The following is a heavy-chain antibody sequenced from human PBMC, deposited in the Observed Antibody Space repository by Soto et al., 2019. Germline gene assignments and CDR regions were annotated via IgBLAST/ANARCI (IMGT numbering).Heavy chain of an antibody. CDR3: ATTFRGYCSGGSCLDAFDI. CDR2: IIPIFGTA. D-gene: IGHD2-15*01. Sequence: GASVKVSCKASGGTFSSYAISWVRQAPGQGLEWMGGIIPIFGTANYAQKFQGRVTITADESTSTAYMELSSLRSEDTAVYYCATTFRGYCSGGSCLDAFDIWGQGTMVTV. V-gene: IGHV1-69*13. J-gene: IGHJ3*02. CDR1: GGTFSSYA.